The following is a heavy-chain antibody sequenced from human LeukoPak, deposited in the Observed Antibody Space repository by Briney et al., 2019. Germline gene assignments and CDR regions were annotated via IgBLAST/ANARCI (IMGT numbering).Heavy chain of an antibody. D-gene: IGHD1-26*01. CDR2: IYTSGST. V-gene: IGHV4-4*07. CDR1: GGSISSYY. Sequence: KPSETLTLTCTAAGGSISSYYWSWIRQSAGNGLEWIGRIYTSGSTNYNPSLKSRVTMSVDTSKNQFSLKLSSVTAADTAVYYCARNGGSGTYYDGSFDYWGQGTLVTVSS. CDR3: ARNGGSGTYYDGSFDY. J-gene: IGHJ4*02.